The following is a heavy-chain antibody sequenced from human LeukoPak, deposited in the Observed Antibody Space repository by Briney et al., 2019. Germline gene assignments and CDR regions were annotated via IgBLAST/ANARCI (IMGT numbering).Heavy chain of an antibody. V-gene: IGHV4-39*07. CDR2: IYYSGST. CDR3: ARDTTTGTTCFDY. CDR1: GGSISSSSYY. Sequence: SETLSLTCTVSGGSISSSSYYWGWIRQPPGKGLEWIGSIYYSGSTYYNPSLKSRVTISVDTSKSQFSLKLSSVTAADTAVYYCARDTTTGTTCFDYWGQGTLVTVSS. D-gene: IGHD1-7*01. J-gene: IGHJ4*02.